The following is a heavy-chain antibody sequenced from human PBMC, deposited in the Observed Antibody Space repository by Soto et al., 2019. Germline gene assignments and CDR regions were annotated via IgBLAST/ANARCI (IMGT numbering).Heavy chain of an antibody. CDR1: GFTFSSYW. Sequence: EVPLVESGGGLVQPGESLTLSCAASGFTFSSYWMHWVRQAPGKGLVWVSRIKSDGSGTYYADSVKGRLTISRDNAKNTLYLQMCSMRVEDTAVYFCARGGGDRYDGNGYLGRRWRQGPLVTVSS. J-gene: IGHJ4*02. D-gene: IGHD3-22*01. CDR3: ARGGGDRYDGNGYLGRR. V-gene: IGHV3-74*01. CDR2: IKSDGSGT.